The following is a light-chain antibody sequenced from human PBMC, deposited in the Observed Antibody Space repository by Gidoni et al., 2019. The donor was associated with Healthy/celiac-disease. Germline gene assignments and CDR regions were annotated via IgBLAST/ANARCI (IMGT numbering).Light chain of an antibody. Sequence: EIVLTQSPGTLSWSPGERATLSCRASQSVTSNYLAWYQHKPGQAPRLLIYGASRRATGIPDRFSGSGSGTDFTLTISRLEPGDFAVYYCQQYVTSPLTFGGGTKVEIK. CDR2: GAS. J-gene: IGKJ4*01. CDR3: QQYVTSPLT. V-gene: IGKV3-20*01. CDR1: QSVTSNY.